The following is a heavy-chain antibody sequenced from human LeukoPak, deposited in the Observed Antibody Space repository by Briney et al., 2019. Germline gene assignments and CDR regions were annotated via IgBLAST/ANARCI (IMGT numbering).Heavy chain of an antibody. CDR2: IYSDDTT. CDR3: ARRAGGYSHPYDY. Sequence: GGSLRLSCAASGFTVSSNYMSWIRQAPGKGLEWVSLIYSDDTTLYADSVKGRFTISRDISKNTLYLQMSSLRAEDTAVYYCARRAGGYSHPYDYWGQGVLVTVSS. J-gene: IGHJ4*02. D-gene: IGHD4-23*01. V-gene: IGHV3-53*01. CDR1: GFTVSSNY.